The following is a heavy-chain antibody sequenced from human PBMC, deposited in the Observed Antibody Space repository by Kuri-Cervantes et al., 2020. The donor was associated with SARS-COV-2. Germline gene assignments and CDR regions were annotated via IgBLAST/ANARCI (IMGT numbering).Heavy chain of an antibody. CDR1: GGSISSYY. V-gene: IGHV4-59*12. CDR2: IYYSGST. CDR3: ARRTIFGAHDAFDI. J-gene: IGHJ3*02. Sequence: SETLSLTCTVSGGSISSYYWSWIRQPPGQGLEWLGYIYYSGSTKYNPSLESRVTISLDTSRNQFSLKLSSVTAADTAVYYCARRTIFGAHDAFDIWGQGTMVTVSS. D-gene: IGHD3-3*01.